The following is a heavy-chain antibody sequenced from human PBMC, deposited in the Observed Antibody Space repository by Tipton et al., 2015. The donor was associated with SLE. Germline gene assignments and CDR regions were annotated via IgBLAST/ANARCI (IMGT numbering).Heavy chain of an antibody. D-gene: IGHD6-13*01. V-gene: IGHV4-59*12. CDR1: GGSISSYY. CDR3: AREGSSWAFDS. J-gene: IGHJ4*02. Sequence: TLSLTCTVSGGSISSYYWSWIRQPPDKGLEWIGFIYNSGSTDYAPSPRSRTIISIDLSKNQFSLKLTSVTAADTAIYYCAREGSSWAFDSWGQGTLVTVSS. CDR2: IYNSGST.